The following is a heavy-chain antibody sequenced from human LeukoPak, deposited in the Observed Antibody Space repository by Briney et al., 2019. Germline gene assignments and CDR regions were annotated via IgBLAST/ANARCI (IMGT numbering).Heavy chain of an antibody. Sequence: GGSLRLSCAASGFTFSSYWMHWVRHAPGKGLVWVSRINSDGSSTSYADSVKGRFTISRDNSKNTLYLQMNSLRAEDTAVYYCAKAPTELGYCSSTSCYHYFDYWGQGTLVTVSS. CDR1: GFTFSSYW. D-gene: IGHD2-2*01. J-gene: IGHJ4*02. CDR2: INSDGSST. CDR3: AKAPTELGYCSSTSCYHYFDY. V-gene: IGHV3-74*01.